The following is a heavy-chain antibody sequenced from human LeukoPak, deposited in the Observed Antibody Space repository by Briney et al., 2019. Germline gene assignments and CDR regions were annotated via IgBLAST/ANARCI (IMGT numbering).Heavy chain of an antibody. V-gene: IGHV3-73*01. Sequence: PGGSLRLSCAASGFTFSGSTMHWVRQASGKGLEWVGRIRSKANSYATAYAASVKGRFTIFRDDSKNTAYLQMNSLKTEDTAVYYCTRTYYYDSSGYFFDYWGQGTLVTVSS. CDR1: GFTFSGST. D-gene: IGHD3-22*01. CDR2: IRSKANSYAT. J-gene: IGHJ4*02. CDR3: TRTYYYDSSGYFFDY.